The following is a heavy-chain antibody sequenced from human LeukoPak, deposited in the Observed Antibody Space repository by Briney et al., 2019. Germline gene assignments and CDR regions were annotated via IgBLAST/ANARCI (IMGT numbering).Heavy chain of an antibody. J-gene: IGHJ4*02. CDR3: VRDDDRPDNGLDY. V-gene: IGHV3-23*01. D-gene: IGHD3-22*01. Sequence: GGSLRLSCAASGFTFSDYAMSWVRQAPGKGLEWVSGISNRGDGTYYAASVKGRFTISRDNSKNTLYLQMNSLRAEDTAVYYCVRDDDRPDNGLDYWGQGTLVTVSS. CDR1: GFTFSDYA. CDR2: ISNRGDGT.